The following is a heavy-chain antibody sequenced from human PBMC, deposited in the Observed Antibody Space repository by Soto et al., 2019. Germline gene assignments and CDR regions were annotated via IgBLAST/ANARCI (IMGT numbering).Heavy chain of an antibody. CDR1: GDRVSSNSAV. Sequence: PSQTLSLTCVISGDRVSSNSAVWSCIMQSPSRGLEWLGRTYYRSEWFNEYAVSVKSRITINPDTSRNQISLQLNSVTPEDTAIYYCARDIDFAYWGRGTQVTVSS. CDR3: ARDIDFAY. CDR2: TYYRSEWFN. J-gene: IGHJ4*01. D-gene: IGHD3-10*01. V-gene: IGHV6-1*01.